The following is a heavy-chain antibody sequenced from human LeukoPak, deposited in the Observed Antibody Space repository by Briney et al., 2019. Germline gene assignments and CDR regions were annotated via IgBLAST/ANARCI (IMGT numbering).Heavy chain of an antibody. J-gene: IGHJ4*02. CDR3: ARTSYHYNSGHYGWYFDY. CDR1: GGSISSQY. Sequence: PSETLSLTCTVSGGSISSQYWSLIRQPPGKGLEWIGYMYYSGITKYSPSLKSRVTISVDTSKNQFSLRLTSVTAADTAVYYCARTSYHYNSGHYGWYFDYWGQGTLVTVSA. D-gene: IGHD3-10*01. V-gene: IGHV4-59*11. CDR2: MYYSGIT.